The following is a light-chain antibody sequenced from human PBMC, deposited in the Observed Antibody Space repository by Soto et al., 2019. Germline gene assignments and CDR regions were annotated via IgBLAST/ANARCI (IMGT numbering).Light chain of an antibody. V-gene: IGKV1-5*01. Sequence: DIQMTQSPSTLSASVGDRVTITCRASQSISSWLAWYQQKPGKAPKLLIYDASSLESVVPSRFSGSGSGTEFSLTISSLHPDDIATYCCQRYNSYWTVGQGTKVEIK. CDR1: QSISSW. CDR3: QRYNSYWT. J-gene: IGKJ1*01. CDR2: DAS.